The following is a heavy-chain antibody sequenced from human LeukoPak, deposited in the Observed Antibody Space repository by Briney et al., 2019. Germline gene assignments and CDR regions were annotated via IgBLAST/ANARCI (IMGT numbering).Heavy chain of an antibody. CDR1: GGSISSGGYS. CDR3: ARGDRGSVDY. J-gene: IGHJ4*02. D-gene: IGHD3-10*01. V-gene: IGHV4-30-4*07. CDR2: IYYSGST. Sequence: SETLSLTCAVSGGSISSGGYSWSWIRQPPGKGLEWIGYIYYSGSTYYNPSLKSRVTISVDTSKNQFSLKLSSVTAADTAVYYCARGDRGSVDYWGQGTLVTVSS.